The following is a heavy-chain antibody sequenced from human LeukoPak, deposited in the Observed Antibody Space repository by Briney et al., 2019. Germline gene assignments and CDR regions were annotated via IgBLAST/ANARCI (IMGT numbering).Heavy chain of an antibody. V-gene: IGHV1-69*04. Sequence: GASVKVSCKASGGTFSNYAFSWVRQAPGQGLEWMGRIIPFLGVPNYARKFQGRVTITADKSTSTASMELSSLRSEDTAVYYCARVDSGNSAATGWFDPWGQGTLVTVSS. D-gene: IGHD2-21*01. J-gene: IGHJ5*02. CDR2: IIPFLGVP. CDR3: ARVDSGNSAATGWFDP. CDR1: GGTFSNYA.